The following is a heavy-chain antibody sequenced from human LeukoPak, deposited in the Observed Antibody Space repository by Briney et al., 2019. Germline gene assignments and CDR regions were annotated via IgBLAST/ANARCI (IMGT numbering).Heavy chain of an antibody. J-gene: IGHJ4*02. CDR1: GGSISSYY. Sequence: AETLSLTCTVSGGSISSYYWTWMRQPPGKGLEWIGYNSYSGNTNYNPSLKSRVTISVDMSKNQCSLKLNSVTAADTAVYYCARAGSGWSFDYWGQGTLVTVSS. CDR3: ARAGSGWSFDY. D-gene: IGHD6-19*01. CDR2: NSYSGNT. V-gene: IGHV4-59*01.